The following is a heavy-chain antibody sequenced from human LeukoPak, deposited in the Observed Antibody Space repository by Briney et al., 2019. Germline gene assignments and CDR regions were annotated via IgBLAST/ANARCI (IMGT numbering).Heavy chain of an antibody. D-gene: IGHD2-8*01. CDR3: AKDGQPSTRSYLCTHGLCYQDY. V-gene: IGHV4-30-2*01. CDR1: GGSISSGGYY. Sequence: SETLSLTCTVSGGSISSGGYYWSWIRQPPGKGLEWIGYIYHSGSTYYNPSLKSRVTISVDRSKNQFSLKLSSVTAADTAVYYCAKDGQPSTRSYLCTHGLCYQDYWGQGTLVTVSS. CDR2: IYHSGST. J-gene: IGHJ4*02.